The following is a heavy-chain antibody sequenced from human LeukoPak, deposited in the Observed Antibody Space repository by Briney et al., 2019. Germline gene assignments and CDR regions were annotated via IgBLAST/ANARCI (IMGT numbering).Heavy chain of an antibody. CDR1: GFTFSSYE. Sequence: GGSLRLSCAASGFTFSSYEMNWVRQAPGKGLEWVSYISSSGSTIYYADSVKGRFTISRDNAKNSLYLQMNSLRAEDTAVYYCARDPIHYYYYYMDVWGKGTTVTISS. CDR3: ARDPIHYYYYYMDV. CDR2: ISSSGSTI. J-gene: IGHJ6*03. V-gene: IGHV3-48*03.